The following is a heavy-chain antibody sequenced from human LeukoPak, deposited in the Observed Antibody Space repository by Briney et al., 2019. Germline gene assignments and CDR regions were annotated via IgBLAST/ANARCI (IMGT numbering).Heavy chain of an antibody. J-gene: IGHJ4*02. CDR2: IYPGDSDT. CDR3: ARAYDSSGYYYPYYFDY. Sequence: GESLKISCKGSGYSFTSYWIGWVRQMPGKGLEWMGIIYPGDSDTRYSPSFQGQVTISADKSISTAYLQWSSLKASDTAMYYCARAYDSSGYYYPYYFDYWGQGTPVTVSS. CDR1: GYSFTSYW. D-gene: IGHD3-22*01. V-gene: IGHV5-51*01.